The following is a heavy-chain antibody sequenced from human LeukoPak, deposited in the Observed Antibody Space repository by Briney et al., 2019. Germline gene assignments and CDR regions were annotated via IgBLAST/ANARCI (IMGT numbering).Heavy chain of an antibody. CDR2: IYSGSST. D-gene: IGHD6-13*01. J-gene: IGHJ5*02. Sequence: GGSLRLSCAASGFIVSSNYMSWVRQAPGKGLEWVSVIYSGSSTYYADSVKGRFTISRDNAKNSLYLQMNSLRAEDTAVYYCARPPYSSSWDPGWFDPWGQGTLITVSS. CDR1: GFIVSSNY. V-gene: IGHV3-53*01. CDR3: ARPPYSSSWDPGWFDP.